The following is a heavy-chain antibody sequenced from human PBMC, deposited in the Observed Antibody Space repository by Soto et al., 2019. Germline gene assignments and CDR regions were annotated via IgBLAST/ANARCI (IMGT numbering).Heavy chain of an antibody. Sequence: GGSLRLSCAASGFTFSSYSMNWVRQAPGKGLEWVSSISSSSSYIYYADSVKGRFTISRDNAKNSLDLQMNSLRAEDTAVYYCARDRSSNYYDSSGPTWFDPWGQGTLVTVSS. J-gene: IGHJ5*02. D-gene: IGHD3-22*01. CDR3: ARDRSSNYYDSSGPTWFDP. CDR1: GFTFSSYS. CDR2: ISSSSSYI. V-gene: IGHV3-21*01.